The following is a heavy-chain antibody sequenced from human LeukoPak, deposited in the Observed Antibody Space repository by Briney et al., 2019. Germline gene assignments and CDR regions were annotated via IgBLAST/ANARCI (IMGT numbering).Heavy chain of an antibody. J-gene: IGHJ4*02. CDR1: GGSISSSSYY. D-gene: IGHD3-9*01. V-gene: IGHV4-39*01. CDR3: ARTYYDILTGYVY. CDR2: IYYSGST. Sequence: SETLSLTCTVSGGSISSSSYYWGWIRQPPGKGLEWIGSIYYSGSTYYNPSLKSRVTISVDTSKNQFSLKLSSVTAADTAVYYCARTYYDILTGYVYWGQGTLVTVSS.